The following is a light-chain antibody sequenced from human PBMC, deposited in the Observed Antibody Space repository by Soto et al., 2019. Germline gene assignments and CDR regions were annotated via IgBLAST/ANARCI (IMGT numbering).Light chain of an antibody. CDR1: SSDVGGYNF. CDR2: DVN. J-gene: IGLJ2*01. V-gene: IGLV2-14*01. CDR3: CSYTSSGTLDVV. Sequence: QSALTQPASVSGSPGQSITISCTGTSSDVGGYNFVSWYQQHPGKAPKLMIYDVNNRPSGVSNRFSGSNSGNTASLTISGLQAADEADYYRCSYTSSGTLDVVFGGGTKVTVL.